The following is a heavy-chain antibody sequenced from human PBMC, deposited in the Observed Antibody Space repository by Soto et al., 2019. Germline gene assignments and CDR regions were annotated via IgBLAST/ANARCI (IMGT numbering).Heavy chain of an antibody. Sequence: QVQLVESGGGVVQPRGSLRLTCAASGFTFSEYGIHWVRQAPGKGLEWVAITSYDGRHTSYVDSVKGRFTISRDNSGNTAFLEMNRLRVEDTAVYYCAKTRNSVINYNYYDNMDVWGQGTTVTVSS. CDR2: TSYDGRHT. V-gene: IGHV3-30*18. CDR1: GFTFSEYG. J-gene: IGHJ6*02. CDR3: AKTRNSVINYNYYDNMDV. D-gene: IGHD3-10*01.